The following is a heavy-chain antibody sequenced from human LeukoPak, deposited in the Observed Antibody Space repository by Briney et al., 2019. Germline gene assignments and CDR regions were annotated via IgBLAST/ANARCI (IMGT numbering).Heavy chain of an antibody. CDR3: ARSGGDYEAPFDY. Sequence: PSETLSLTCTVSGGSISGFYWSWIRQPPGKGLEWIGYIYYTGSTNYNPSLKSRVTISVDTSKNQFSLKLSSVTAADTAVYYCARSGGDYEAPFDYWGQGTLVTVSS. V-gene: IGHV4-59*01. CDR1: GGSISGFY. CDR2: IYYTGST. J-gene: IGHJ4*02. D-gene: IGHD4-17*01.